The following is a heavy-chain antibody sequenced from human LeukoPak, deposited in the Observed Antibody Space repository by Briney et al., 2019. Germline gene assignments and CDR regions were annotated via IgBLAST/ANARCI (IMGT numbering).Heavy chain of an antibody. CDR3: ARAQVGTPTDC. D-gene: IGHD1-26*01. Sequence: GGSLRLSCAASGFTFSSYWMHWVRQAPGKGLVWVSRINSDGSSITYADSVKGRFTISRDNAKNTLYLQMNSLRAEDTAVYYCARAQVGTPTDCWGQGTLVTVSS. CDR1: GFTFSSYW. J-gene: IGHJ4*02. CDR2: INSDGSSI. V-gene: IGHV3-74*03.